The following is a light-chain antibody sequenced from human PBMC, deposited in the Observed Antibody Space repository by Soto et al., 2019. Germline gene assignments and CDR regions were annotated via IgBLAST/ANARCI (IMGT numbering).Light chain of an antibody. CDR3: QQYGSSLYT. Sequence: EIVLTQSPATLSLSPGERATLSCRASQSVSSRLAWYQQKPGQAPRLLISGASSRATGIPDRFSGSGSGTDFTLTINRLEPEDFAVYYCQQYGSSLYTFGQGTKVDIK. CDR2: GAS. V-gene: IGKV3-20*01. J-gene: IGKJ2*01. CDR1: QSVSSR.